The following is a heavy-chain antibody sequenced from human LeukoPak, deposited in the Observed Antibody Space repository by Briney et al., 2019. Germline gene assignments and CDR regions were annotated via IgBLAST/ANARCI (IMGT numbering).Heavy chain of an antibody. Sequence: GESLKISCKASAPSFTRYLSSCGRQMPGKGLEWMGRIDPSDSYTNYSPSFQGHVTISADKSISTAYLQWRSLKASATAIYYGARTYSSGWAFVDYWGQGNMVTVSS. CDR1: APSFTRYL. CDR2: IDPSDSYT. D-gene: IGHD6-19*01. J-gene: IGHJ4*02. V-gene: IGHV5-10-1*01. CDR3: ARTYSSGWAFVDY.